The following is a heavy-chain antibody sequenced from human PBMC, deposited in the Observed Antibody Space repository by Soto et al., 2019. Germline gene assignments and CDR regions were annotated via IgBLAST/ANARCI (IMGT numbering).Heavy chain of an antibody. V-gene: IGHV4-34*01. Sequence: SETLSLTCAVYGGSFSGYYWSWIRQPPGKGLEWIGEINHSGSTNYNPSLKSRVIISVDTSKNQFSLKLSSVTAADTAVYYCARDVGVATNYWGQGTLVTVSS. J-gene: IGHJ4*02. CDR1: GGSFSGYY. CDR3: ARDVGVATNY. D-gene: IGHD5-12*01. CDR2: INHSGST.